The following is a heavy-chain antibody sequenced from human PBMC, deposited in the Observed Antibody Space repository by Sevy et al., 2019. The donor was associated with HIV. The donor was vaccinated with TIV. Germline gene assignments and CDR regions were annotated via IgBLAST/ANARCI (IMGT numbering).Heavy chain of an antibody. J-gene: IGHJ5*02. CDR2: IRSATDGGTT. V-gene: IGHV3-15*07. CDR3: ATLSGNYWGDWLDP. Sequence: GGSLRLSCVASAFTFSNDWMTWVRQAPGKGLEWVGHIRSATDGGTTCYAAPVKGRFTISRHDSKNTVYLEMNSLKIEDTGVYFCATLSGNYWGDWLDPWGQGTLVTVSS. CDR1: AFTFSNDW. D-gene: IGHD5-12*01.